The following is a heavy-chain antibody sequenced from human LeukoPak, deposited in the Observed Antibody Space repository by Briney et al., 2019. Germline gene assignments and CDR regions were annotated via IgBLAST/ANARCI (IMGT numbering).Heavy chain of an antibody. CDR3: ARDIAARPDY. CDR2: ISYDGTKK. Sequence: GGSLRLSCAASGFTFSNYAKQWVRQAPGKGLEWVALISYDGTKKYYADSAKGRFTISRDNSKNTLDLQMNSLRADDSAVYYCARDIAARPDYWGQGSLVTVSS. D-gene: IGHD6-6*01. J-gene: IGHJ4*02. V-gene: IGHV3-30*04. CDR1: GFTFSNYA.